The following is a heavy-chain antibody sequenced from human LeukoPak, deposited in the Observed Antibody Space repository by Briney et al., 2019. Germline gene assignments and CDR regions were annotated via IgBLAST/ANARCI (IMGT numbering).Heavy chain of an antibody. Sequence: PSETLSLTCTVSGGSINRYYGSCIRQPPGKGLEWIGYIYYSGSTNYNPSLKSRITISVDTSKNQFSLKLSSVTAADTAVYYCARHGVFSSSSGSDYWGQGTLVSVST. CDR2: IYYSGST. J-gene: IGHJ4*02. V-gene: IGHV4-59*08. D-gene: IGHD6-6*01. CDR1: GGSINRYY. CDR3: ARHGVFSSSSGSDY.